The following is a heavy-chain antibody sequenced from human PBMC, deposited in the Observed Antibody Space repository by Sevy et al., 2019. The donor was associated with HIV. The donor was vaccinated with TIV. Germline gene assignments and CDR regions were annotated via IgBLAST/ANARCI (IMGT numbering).Heavy chain of an antibody. CDR1: GFTFSSYA. CDR3: AKRATVTWYNNYFDY. D-gene: IGHD4-17*01. CDR2: ISGSGGST. Sequence: EGSLRLSCAASGFTFSSYAMSWVRQAPGKGLEWVSAISGSGGSTYYADSVKGRFTISRDNSKNTLYLQMNSLRAEDTAVYYCAKRATVTWYNNYFDYWGQGTLVTVSS. V-gene: IGHV3-23*01. J-gene: IGHJ4*02.